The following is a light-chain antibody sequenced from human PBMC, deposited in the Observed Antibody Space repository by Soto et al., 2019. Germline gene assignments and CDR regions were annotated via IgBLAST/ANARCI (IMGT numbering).Light chain of an antibody. CDR1: SSDVGGYNY. CDR2: EVN. CDR3: SSYAGSNILV. J-gene: IGLJ2*01. Sequence: QSALTQPPSASGSPGQSITISCTGTSSDVGGYNYVSWYQQHPGSAPKLIIHEVNKRPSGVPDRFSGSKSGNTASLTVTGLQAEDEAEYYCSSYAGSNILVFGEGTKLTVL. V-gene: IGLV2-8*01.